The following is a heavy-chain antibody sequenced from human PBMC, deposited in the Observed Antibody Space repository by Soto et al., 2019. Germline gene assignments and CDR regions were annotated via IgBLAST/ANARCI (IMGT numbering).Heavy chain of an antibody. CDR1: GDSVSSNSAT. CDR3: ARATRTWFDP. Sequence: SQTLSLTCAISGDSVSSNSATCNWIRQSPSRGLEWLGRTYYRSKWYNEYAVSAKSRITINPDTSKNQFSLQLNSVTPEDTAVYYCARATRTWFDPWGQGTLVTVSS. J-gene: IGHJ5*02. D-gene: IGHD4-17*01. V-gene: IGHV6-1*01. CDR2: TYYRSKWYN.